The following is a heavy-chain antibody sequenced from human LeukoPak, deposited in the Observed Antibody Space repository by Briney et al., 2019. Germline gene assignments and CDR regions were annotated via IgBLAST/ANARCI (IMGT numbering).Heavy chain of an antibody. CDR3: ARGGVGGYDYFGS. V-gene: IGHV4-30-4*01. CDR2: ITYNGST. Sequence: SQTLSLTCTVSGGSISSDDYYWSWIRQPPGKGLEWIGHITYNGSTDYSPSLRSRVTVSVDTSKNQFSLKLNSVTAAETAMYFCARGGVGGYDYFGSWGQGTLVAVSS. D-gene: IGHD5-12*01. CDR1: GGSISSDDYY. J-gene: IGHJ4*02.